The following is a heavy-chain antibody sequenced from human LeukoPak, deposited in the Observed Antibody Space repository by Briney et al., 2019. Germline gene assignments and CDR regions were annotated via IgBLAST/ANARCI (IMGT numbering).Heavy chain of an antibody. Sequence: GGSLRLSCAASGFTFSGSAMLWVRQASGKGLEWVGRIRSKANTYATAYAAPVKGGFIISRDDSKNTAYLQMNSLKTEDTAVHYCTRHNYYEDGFDYWGQGTLVTVSS. V-gene: IGHV3-73*01. CDR2: IRSKANTYAT. D-gene: IGHD3-22*01. J-gene: IGHJ4*02. CDR3: TRHNYYEDGFDY. CDR1: GFTFSGSA.